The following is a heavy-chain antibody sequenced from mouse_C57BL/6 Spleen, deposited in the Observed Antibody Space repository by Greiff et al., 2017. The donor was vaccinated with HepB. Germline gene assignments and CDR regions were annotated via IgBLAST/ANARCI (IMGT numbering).Heavy chain of an antibody. CDR3: TSYYYGSSYEDWYFDV. Sequence: VQLKESGAELVRPGASVKLSCTASGFNIKDDYMHWVKQRPEQGLEWIGWIDPENGDTEYASKFQGKATITADTSSNTAYLQLSSLTSEDTAVYYCTSYYYGSSYEDWYFDVWGTGTTVTVSS. CDR1: GFNIKDDY. D-gene: IGHD1-1*01. CDR2: IDPENGDT. V-gene: IGHV14-4*01. J-gene: IGHJ1*03.